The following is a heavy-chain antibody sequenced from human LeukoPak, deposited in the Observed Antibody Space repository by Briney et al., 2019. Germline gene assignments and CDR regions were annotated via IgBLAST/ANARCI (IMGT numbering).Heavy chain of an antibody. CDR3: ARGYSSIIDY. J-gene: IGHJ4*01. V-gene: IGHV6-1*01. Sequence: SQTLSLTCAISGDSVSNNGAAWSWIRQSPSRGLEWLGRTYYRSKWYYDYAVSVKSRITINPDTSKNQFSLQLKSVTPDDTAVYYCARGYSSIIDYWRHGTLVTVSS. D-gene: IGHD6-13*01. CDR2: TYYRSKWYY. CDR1: GDSVSNNGAA.